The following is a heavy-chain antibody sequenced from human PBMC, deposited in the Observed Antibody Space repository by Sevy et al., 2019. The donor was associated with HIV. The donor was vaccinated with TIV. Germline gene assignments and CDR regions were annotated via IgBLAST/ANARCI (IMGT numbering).Heavy chain of an antibody. Sequence: GGSLRLSCAASGLTFSKYSMSWVRQPPGKGLEWVSALSFGCGEINYADSVKGRFTFSRDNSKSSVYLQMNNLRPEDTAVHYCAREGCTKPLDYWGQGTLVTVSS. CDR1: GLTFSKYS. V-gene: IGHV3-23*01. CDR3: AREGCTKPLDY. CDR2: LSFGCGEI. D-gene: IGHD2-8*01. J-gene: IGHJ4*02.